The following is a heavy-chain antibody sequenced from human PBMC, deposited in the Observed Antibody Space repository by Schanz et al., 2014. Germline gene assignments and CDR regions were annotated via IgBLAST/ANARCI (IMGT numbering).Heavy chain of an antibody. CDR3: ARRASCSRIGCPFDS. CDR2: ISGSGGRT. J-gene: IGHJ4*02. V-gene: IGHV3-23*01. Sequence: EVQLLDSGGGLVQPGGSLRLSCAASGFTFSTYAMSWVRQAPGKGLEWVSAISGSGGRTYYADSVKGRFTISRDNSKNTLYLQMNSLKTEDTAMYYCARRASCSRIGCPFDSWGQGTLVTVSS. D-gene: IGHD2-2*01. CDR1: GFTFSTYA.